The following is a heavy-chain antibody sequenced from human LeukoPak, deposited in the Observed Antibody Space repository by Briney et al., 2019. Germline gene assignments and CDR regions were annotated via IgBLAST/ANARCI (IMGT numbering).Heavy chain of an antibody. CDR3: VRAHHPGGWFDP. CDR1: GFTFSSYE. Sequence: GGSLRLSCAASGFTFSSYEMNWVRQAPGKGLEWVASINQDGGEIHYVDSVKGRFTISRDNAKNSLYLQMSSLTAEDTAVHYCVRAHHPGGWFDPWGQGTLVTVSS. D-gene: IGHD3-10*01. J-gene: IGHJ5*02. CDR2: INQDGGEI. V-gene: IGHV3-7*04.